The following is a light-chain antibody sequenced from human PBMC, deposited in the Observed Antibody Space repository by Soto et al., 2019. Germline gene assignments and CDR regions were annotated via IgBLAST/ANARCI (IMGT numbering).Light chain of an antibody. Sequence: DIQMTQSPSAMSASLGDRVTITCRATQGISDSLAWFQQIPGKVPKRLIYAASTLQRGVPSRFSGSGSGTAFTLTISRLQPEDFATYFCLQYNSYPLTFGGGTKVDIK. CDR3: LQYNSYPLT. CDR2: AAS. V-gene: IGKV1-17*03. J-gene: IGKJ4*01. CDR1: QGISDS.